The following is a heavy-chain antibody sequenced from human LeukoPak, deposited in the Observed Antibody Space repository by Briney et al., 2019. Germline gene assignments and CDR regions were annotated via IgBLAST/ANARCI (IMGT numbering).Heavy chain of an antibody. J-gene: IGHJ4*02. CDR1: GFTFSSYA. V-gene: IGHV3-23*01. CDR2: ISGSGGST. CDR3: ARDGTMVRGGFDY. D-gene: IGHD3-10*01. Sequence: GGSLRLSCAASGFTFSSYAMSWVRQAPGKGLEWVSAISGSGGSTYYADSVKGRFTISRDNSKNTLYLQMNSLRAEDTAVYYCARDGTMVRGGFDYWGQGTLVTVSS.